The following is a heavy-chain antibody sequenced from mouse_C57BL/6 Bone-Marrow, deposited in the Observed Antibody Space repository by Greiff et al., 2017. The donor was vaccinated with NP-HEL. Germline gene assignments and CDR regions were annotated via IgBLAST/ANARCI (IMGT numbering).Heavy chain of an antibody. CDR3: ARHGDYYGSSYGYFDV. Sequence: VKLQQSGAELVKPGASVKLSCKASGYTFTEYTIHWVKQRSGQGLEWIGWFYPGSGSTKYNEKFKDKATLTADKSSSTVYMDLSRLTSEDSAVYFCARHGDYYGSSYGYFDVWGTGTTVTVSS. V-gene: IGHV1-62-2*01. CDR2: FYPGSGST. J-gene: IGHJ1*03. D-gene: IGHD1-1*01. CDR1: GYTFTEYT.